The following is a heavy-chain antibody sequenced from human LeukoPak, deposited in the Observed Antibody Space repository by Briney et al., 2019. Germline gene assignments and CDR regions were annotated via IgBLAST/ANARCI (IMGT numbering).Heavy chain of an antibody. Sequence: GGSLRLSCAASGFTFSGYGMHWVRQAPGKGLEWVADIWHDGSNKYYADSVKGRFTISRDNSKNTLYLQMNSLRAEDTAVYYCARGVKTVDYWGQGTLVTVSS. J-gene: IGHJ4*02. CDR1: GFTFSGYG. V-gene: IGHV3-33*01. CDR2: IWHDGSNK. D-gene: IGHD4-23*01. CDR3: ARGVKTVDY.